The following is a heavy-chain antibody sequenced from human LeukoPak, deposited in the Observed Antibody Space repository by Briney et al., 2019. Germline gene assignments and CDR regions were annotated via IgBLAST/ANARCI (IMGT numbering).Heavy chain of an antibody. CDR1: GFTFSSSA. D-gene: IGHD5-24*01. Sequence: GGSLRLSCAASGFTFSSSAMSWVRQAPGKGLGWVSTISGSGVGTYYADSVKGRFTISRDNSNNSLYLQMSSLRADDTALYYCAKTGTKEGYTIHFDHWGQGTLVTVSS. CDR3: AKTGTKEGYTIHFDH. CDR2: ISGSGVGT. V-gene: IGHV3-23*01. J-gene: IGHJ4*02.